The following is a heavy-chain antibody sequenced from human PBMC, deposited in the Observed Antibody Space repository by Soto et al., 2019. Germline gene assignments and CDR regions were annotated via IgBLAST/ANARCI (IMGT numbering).Heavy chain of an antibody. V-gene: IGHV3-64D*06. CDR2: IGSNGGNT. CDR1: GITFSSYA. CDR3: VIGYFFDY. Sequence: PGGSLGLSCSASGITFSSYAMYWVRQAPGNGLEYVSTIGSNGGNTNYADSVKGRFTISRDNSKNTLYLQMSSLRPEDTAVYYCVIGYFFDYWGQGTLVTVSS. D-gene: IGHD2-2*03. J-gene: IGHJ4*02.